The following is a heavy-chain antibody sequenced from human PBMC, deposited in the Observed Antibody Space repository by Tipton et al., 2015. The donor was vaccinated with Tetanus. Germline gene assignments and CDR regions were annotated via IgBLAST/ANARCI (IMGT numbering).Heavy chain of an antibody. Sequence: TLSLTCTISGGSVSGFYWGWIRQPPGKGLEWIGHAYYSGTTNSNPSLKSRVAISVDTSRNQFSLRLTSVTAADTALYYCAREVVNSGYYSSKYYFDYWGQGTLVTVSS. J-gene: IGHJ4*02. CDR3: AREVVNSGYYSSKYYFDY. CDR1: GGSVSGFY. CDR2: AYYSGTT. V-gene: IGHV4-59*02. D-gene: IGHD3-22*01.